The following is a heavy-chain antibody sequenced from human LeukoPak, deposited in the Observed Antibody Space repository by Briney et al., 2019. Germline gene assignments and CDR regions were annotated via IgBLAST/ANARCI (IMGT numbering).Heavy chain of an antibody. V-gene: IGHV4-30-2*01. J-gene: IGHJ5*02. CDR3: AREGFYYYGSGSLNWFDP. CDR1: GGSISSGGYY. CDR2: IYHSGST. Sequence: PSQTLSLTCTVSGGSISSGGYYWSWIRQPPGKGLEWIGYIYHSGSTYYNPSLKSRVTISVDKSKNQFSLKLSSVTAADTAVYYCAREGFYYYGSGSLNWFDPWGQGTLVTVSS. D-gene: IGHD3-10*01.